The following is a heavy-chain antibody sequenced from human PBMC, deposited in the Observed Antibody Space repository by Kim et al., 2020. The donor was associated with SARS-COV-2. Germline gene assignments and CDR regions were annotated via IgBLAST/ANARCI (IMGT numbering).Heavy chain of an antibody. J-gene: IGHJ6*02. CDR2: INHSGST. Sequence: SETLSLTCAVYGGSFSGYYWSWIRQPPGKGLEWIGEINHSGSTNYNPSLKSRVTISVDTSKNQFSLKLSSVTAADTAVYYCARGNHCSSTSCYALNGMDVWGQGTTVTVSS. D-gene: IGHD2-2*01. CDR1: GGSFSGYY. V-gene: IGHV4-34*01. CDR3: ARGNHCSSTSCYALNGMDV.